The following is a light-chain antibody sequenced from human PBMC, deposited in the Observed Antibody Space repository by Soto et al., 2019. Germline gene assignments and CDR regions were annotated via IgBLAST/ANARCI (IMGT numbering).Light chain of an antibody. CDR3: TSYAGTYSFFYV. CDR2: EVS. J-gene: IGLJ1*01. CDR1: SSDVGAYNY. V-gene: IGLV2-8*01. Sequence: PALNQPPSASGSRGRSVTISCTGTSSDVGAYNYVSWYQQLPGKAPKLIIYEVSKRPSGVPDRFSGSKSGNTASLTVSGLQAEDEADYYCTSYAGTYSFFYVFGTGTKVTVL.